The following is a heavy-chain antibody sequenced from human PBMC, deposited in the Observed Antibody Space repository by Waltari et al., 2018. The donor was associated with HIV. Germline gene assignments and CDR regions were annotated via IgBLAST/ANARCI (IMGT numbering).Heavy chain of an antibody. CDR2: VSGSGGTK. CDR3: VKVGYDLLSKKRYYFDY. Sequence: EVHLLESGGGLVQPGGSLRLSCAASEFTFSNSAIGWVRQTPVKGLEWVSGVSGSGGTKDYAGSVKGRFTISRDNSKNTLYLQMSSLRAEDTAVYFCVKVGYDLLSKKRYYFDYWGQGTLVTVSS. D-gene: IGHD3-9*01. J-gene: IGHJ4*02. V-gene: IGHV3-23*01. CDR1: EFTFSNSA.